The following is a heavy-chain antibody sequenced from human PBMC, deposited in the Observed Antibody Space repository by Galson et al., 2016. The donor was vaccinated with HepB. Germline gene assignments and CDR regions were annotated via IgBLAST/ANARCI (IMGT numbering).Heavy chain of an antibody. CDR3: ATWGGVMGSTWFSGPFDF. V-gene: IGHV1-69*13. J-gene: IGHJ4*02. CDR2: IIPIFGPA. D-gene: IGHD1-26*01. Sequence: SVKVSCKASGGTFSNSAISWVRQAPRQGPEWMGTIIPIFGPAKYAQKFQGRVTITADESTCTAYMEVSSLTSDDTAVDFCATWGGVMGSTWFSGPFDFWGQGTLVTVSS. CDR1: GGTFSNSA.